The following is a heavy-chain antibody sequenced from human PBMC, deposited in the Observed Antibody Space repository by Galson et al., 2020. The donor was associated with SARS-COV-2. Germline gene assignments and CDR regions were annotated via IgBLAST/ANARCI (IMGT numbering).Heavy chain of an antibody. J-gene: IGHJ6*03. V-gene: IGHV4-31*03. CDR1: GGSISSGGYY. CDR3: ARVCGPRITVFGVVDYYYYMDV. CDR2: IYYSGST. Sequence: SETLSLTCTVSGGSISSGGYYWSWIRQHPGKGLEWIGYIYYSGSTYYNPSLKSRVTISVDTSKNQFSLKLSSVTAADTAVYYCARVCGPRITVFGVVDYYYYMDVWGKGTTVTFSS. D-gene: IGHD3-3*01.